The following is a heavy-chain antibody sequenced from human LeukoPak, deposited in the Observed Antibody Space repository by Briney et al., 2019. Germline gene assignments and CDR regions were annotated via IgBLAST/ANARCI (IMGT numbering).Heavy chain of an antibody. CDR2: IYYTGST. Sequence: SETQSLTCTVSGGSVSSGSYYWRWIRQPPGKRLEWIGFIYYTGSTNYNPSLESRVTISVDTSKNQFSLQLSSVTAADTAVYYCSRDRRFCSTTTCYVPFDYWGQGSLVTVSS. J-gene: IGHJ4*02. V-gene: IGHV4-61*01. CDR3: SRDRRFCSTTTCYVPFDY. CDR1: GGSVSSGSYY. D-gene: IGHD2-2*01.